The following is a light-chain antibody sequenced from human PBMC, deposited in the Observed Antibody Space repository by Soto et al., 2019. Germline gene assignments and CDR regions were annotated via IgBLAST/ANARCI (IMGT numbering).Light chain of an antibody. CDR3: QHYNSYSEA. V-gene: IGKV1-17*01. CDR1: QGIGNA. Sequence: DILVTQSPSSLSASVGDRVTISCRASQGIGNALGWYQQKPGKPPKVLIYGASNLQSGVPSRFSGSGSGTEFTLTISSLQPDDFATYYCQHYNSYSEAFGQGTKVDIK. J-gene: IGKJ1*01. CDR2: GAS.